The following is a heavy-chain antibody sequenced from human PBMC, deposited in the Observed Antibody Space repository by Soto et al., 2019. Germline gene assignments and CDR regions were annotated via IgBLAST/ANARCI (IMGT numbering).Heavy chain of an antibody. CDR1: GYTFTSYY. CDR2: INPSGGST. CDR3: ARDGDGYNYADY. Sequence: GASVKVSCEACGYTFTSYYMHWVRQAPGQGLEWMGIINPSGGSTSYAQKFQGRVTMTRDTSTSTVYMELSSLRSEDTAVYYCARDGDGYNYADYWGQGTLVTVSS. V-gene: IGHV1-46*01. D-gene: IGHD5-12*01. J-gene: IGHJ4*02.